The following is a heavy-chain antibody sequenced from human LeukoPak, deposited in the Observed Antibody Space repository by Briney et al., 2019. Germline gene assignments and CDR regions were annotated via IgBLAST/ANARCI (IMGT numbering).Heavy chain of an antibody. CDR2: IARISGTP. D-gene: IGHD3-10*01. CDR1: GGTFIHFV. Sequence: ASVKVSCKASGGTFIHFVISWLRQAPGQGLEWMGGIARISGTPVYAQKFQDRVNITADTSTNTAYMEMSSLTSEDTAMYYCAREGEYYAESGNLIDAADVWGQGTMVIVSA. V-gene: IGHV1-69*06. CDR3: AREGEYYAESGNLIDAADV. J-gene: IGHJ3*01.